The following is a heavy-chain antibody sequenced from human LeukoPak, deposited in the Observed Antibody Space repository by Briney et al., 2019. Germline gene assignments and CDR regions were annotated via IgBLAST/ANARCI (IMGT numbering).Heavy chain of an antibody. J-gene: IGHJ4*02. V-gene: IGHV3-33*01. CDR2: IWYDGSNK. CDR3: ARAGGGDIVVVPAAISYFDY. D-gene: IGHD2-2*01. CDR1: GFTFSSYG. Sequence: GGSLRLSCAASGFTFSSYGMHWVRQAPGKGLEWVAVIWYDGSNKYYADSVKGRFTISRDNSKNTLYLQMNSLRAEDTAVYYCARAGGGDIVVVPAAISYFDYWGQGTLVTVSS.